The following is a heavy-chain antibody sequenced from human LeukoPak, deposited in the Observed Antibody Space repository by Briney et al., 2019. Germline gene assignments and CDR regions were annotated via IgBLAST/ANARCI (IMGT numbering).Heavy chain of an antibody. J-gene: IGHJ4*02. Sequence: PGGSLRLSFAASGFTVSSNYMSWVRQAPGKGLEWVSVIYGGGSTYYADSVKDRFTISRDNSKNTLYLQMNSLRAEDTAVYYCARGAQWLDVWGQGTLVTVSS. CDR3: ARGAQWLDV. CDR2: IYGGGST. CDR1: GFTVSSNY. D-gene: IGHD6-19*01. V-gene: IGHV3-53*01.